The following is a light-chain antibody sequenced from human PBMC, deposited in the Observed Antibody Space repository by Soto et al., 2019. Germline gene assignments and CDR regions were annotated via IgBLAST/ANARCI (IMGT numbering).Light chain of an antibody. J-gene: IGKJ4*01. CDR1: KDISNW. CDR3: QQANGFPLT. Sequence: DIQMTQSPSSVSASVGDRVNITCRASKDISNWLVWYQQKPGKAPKLLIYAASSLQGGVPSRFSGSGSGTDFTLTISSLQPEDFATYYCQQANGFPLTFGGGTKVEIK. CDR2: AAS. V-gene: IGKV1D-12*01.